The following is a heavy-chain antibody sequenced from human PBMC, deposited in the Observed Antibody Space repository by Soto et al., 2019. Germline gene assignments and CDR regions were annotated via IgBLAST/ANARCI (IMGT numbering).Heavy chain of an antibody. D-gene: IGHD3-3*01. J-gene: IGHJ5*02. CDR1: GGSISSGDYY. CDR3: ARWWSGSRQGFDP. Sequence: QVQLQESGPGLVKPSQTLSLTCTVSGGSISSGDYYWSWIRQHPGKGLEWIGYIYYSGSTYYNPSLKTRVNISVDTSKTQVSLKLSSVTAADMAVYYCARWWSGSRQGFDPWGQGTLVTVSS. V-gene: IGHV4-31*03. CDR2: IYYSGST.